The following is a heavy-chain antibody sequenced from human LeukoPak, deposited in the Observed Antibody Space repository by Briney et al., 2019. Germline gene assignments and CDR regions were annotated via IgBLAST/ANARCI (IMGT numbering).Heavy chain of an antibody. CDR1: GFTFSSYE. V-gene: IGHV3-48*03. CDR2: ISSSGGNI. D-gene: IGHD6-19*01. J-gene: IGHJ4*02. Sequence: PGGSLRLSCAASGFTFSSYEMYWVRQAPGKGLEWVSYISSSGGNIYYADSVKGRFTISRDNAKNSLYLQMNSLRAEDTAVYYCAGDFNSGWKFDYWGQGTLVTVSS. CDR3: AGDFNSGWKFDY.